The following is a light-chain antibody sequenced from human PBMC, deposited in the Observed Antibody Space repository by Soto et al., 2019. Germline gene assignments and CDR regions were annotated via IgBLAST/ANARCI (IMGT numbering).Light chain of an antibody. Sequence: DIQMTRSPSSLSASAGDSVTITCRASQTVGTFLNWYQQRPGRAPNLLIYAASNLPTGVPSRFSGSGSGTDFTLTINSLQPEDFGTYYCQQSYSIRSWTFGQGTKVDIK. CDR1: QTVGTF. J-gene: IGKJ1*01. CDR2: AAS. V-gene: IGKV1-39*01. CDR3: QQSYSIRSWT.